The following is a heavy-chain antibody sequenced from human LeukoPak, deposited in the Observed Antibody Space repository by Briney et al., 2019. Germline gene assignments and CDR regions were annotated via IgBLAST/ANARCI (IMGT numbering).Heavy chain of an antibody. CDR1: GFTFSSSA. Sequence: GGSLRLSCAASGFTFSSSAMSWVRQAPGKGLVWVSAISGSSGNTYYADSVKARFTISRDNSKNMLYLQMNSLRAEDTAVYYCAREGPGDTAMVSDYWGQGTLVTVSS. D-gene: IGHD5-18*01. J-gene: IGHJ4*02. CDR3: AREGPGDTAMVSDY. V-gene: IGHV3-23*01. CDR2: ISGSSGNT.